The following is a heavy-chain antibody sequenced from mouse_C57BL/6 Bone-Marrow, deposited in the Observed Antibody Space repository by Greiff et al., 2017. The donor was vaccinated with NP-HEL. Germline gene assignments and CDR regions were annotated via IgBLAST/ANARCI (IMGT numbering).Heavy chain of an antibody. Sequence: EVQLQQSVAELVRPGASVKLSCTASGFNIKNTYMHWVKQRPEQGLEWIGRIDPANGNTKYAPKFQGKATITADTSSNTAYLQLSSLTSEDTAIYYCASLNYYGSSPFYFDVWGTGTTVTVSS. V-gene: IGHV14-3*01. CDR2: IDPANGNT. D-gene: IGHD1-1*01. J-gene: IGHJ1*03. CDR1: GFNIKNTY. CDR3: ASLNYYGSSPFYFDV.